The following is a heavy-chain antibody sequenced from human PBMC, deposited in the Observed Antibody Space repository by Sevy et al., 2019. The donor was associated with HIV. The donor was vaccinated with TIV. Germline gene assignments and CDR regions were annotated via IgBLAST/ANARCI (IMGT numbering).Heavy chain of an antibody. V-gene: IGHV3-30*03. J-gene: IGHJ6*01. Sequence: GGSLRLSCVASAFTFSTYGMHWVRQAPGKGLEWVSVISFDGSHKYYADSVKGRCTVSRDNSKNTLNLQMISLRAEDTAVYYCARDLRPHLLYSDFWSGSSGMDVWGQGTTVTVSS. D-gene: IGHD3-3*01. CDR1: AFTFSTYG. CDR3: ARDLRPHLLYSDFWSGSSGMDV. CDR2: ISFDGSHK.